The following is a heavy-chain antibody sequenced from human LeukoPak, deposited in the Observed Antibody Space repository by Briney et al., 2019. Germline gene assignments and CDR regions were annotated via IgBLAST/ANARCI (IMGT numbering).Heavy chain of an antibody. CDR2: IYPDDSDT. Sequence: GESLKISCKASGYRFTSYWTGWVRQMPGKGLEWMGVIYPDDSDTRYSPSFQGQVTISADKSISTAYLQWSSLRASDTAMYYCARRGDGYNLGWFDPWGQGTLVTVSS. V-gene: IGHV5-51*01. J-gene: IGHJ5*02. D-gene: IGHD5-24*01. CDR3: ARRGDGYNLGWFDP. CDR1: GYRFTSYW.